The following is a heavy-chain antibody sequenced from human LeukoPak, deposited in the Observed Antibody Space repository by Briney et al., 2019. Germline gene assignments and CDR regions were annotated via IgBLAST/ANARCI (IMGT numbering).Heavy chain of an antibody. CDR1: GSTFSNYA. V-gene: IGHV3-23*01. CDR2: ISGSGDNT. CDR3: AKGIYDILTGPSDY. D-gene: IGHD3-9*01. Sequence: GGSLRLSCAASGSTFSNYAMSWVRQAPGKGLEWVSAISGSGDNTYYADSVKGRFTISRDNSKNTLYLQMNGLRAEDTAVYYCAKGIYDILTGPSDYWGQGTLVTVSS. J-gene: IGHJ4*02.